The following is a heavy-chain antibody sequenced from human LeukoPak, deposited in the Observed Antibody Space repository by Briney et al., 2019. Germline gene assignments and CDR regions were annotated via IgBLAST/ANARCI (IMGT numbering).Heavy chain of an antibody. CDR1: GFNFNAYS. D-gene: IGHD2-21*02. CDR2: ISHTGTK. CDR3: VRGGCGRAADCYSHYFDY. J-gene: IGHJ4*02. V-gene: IGHV3-69-1*02. Sequence: GGSLRLSCAASGFNFNAYSLNWVRQAPGKGLEWLSYISHTGTKYYADSVKGRFTISRDDAEASVFLQMNSLRTEDTALYYCVRGGCGRAADCYSHYFDYWGQGTPVTVSS.